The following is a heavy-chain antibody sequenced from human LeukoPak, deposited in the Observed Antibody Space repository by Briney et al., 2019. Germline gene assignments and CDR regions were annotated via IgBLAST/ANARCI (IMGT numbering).Heavy chain of an antibody. CDR1: GDSVSSKSAA. Sequence: SQTLSLTRAISGDSVSSKSAAWNWFRQSPSRGLEWLGRTYYRSKWYHEYAVSVKSRITINPDTSKNQFSLQLNSVTPEDTAIYYCAILRTASSFDFWGQGTLVTVSS. V-gene: IGHV6-1*01. CDR3: AILRTASSFDF. D-gene: IGHD1-1*01. CDR2: TYYRSKWYH. J-gene: IGHJ4*02.